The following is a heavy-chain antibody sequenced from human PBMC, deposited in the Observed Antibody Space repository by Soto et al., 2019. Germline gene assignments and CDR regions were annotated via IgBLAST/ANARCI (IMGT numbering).Heavy chain of an antibody. CDR3: TTVHRLELRTDPYYYGMDV. J-gene: IGHJ6*02. CDR1: GFTFSNAW. D-gene: IGHD1-7*01. V-gene: IGHV3-15*07. CDR2: IKSKTDGGTT. Sequence: GGSLRLSCAASGFTFSNAWMNWVRQAPGKGLEWVGRIKSKTDGGTTDYAAPVKGRFTISRDDSKNTLYLQMNSLKTEDTAVYYCTTVHRLELRTDPYYYGMDVWGQGTTVTVSS.